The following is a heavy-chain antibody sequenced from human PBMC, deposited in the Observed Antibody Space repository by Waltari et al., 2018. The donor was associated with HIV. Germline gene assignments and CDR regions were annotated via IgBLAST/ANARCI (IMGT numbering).Heavy chain of an antibody. Sequence: QLQLQESGPGLVKPSETLSLTCTVSGGSIRSSSYYWGWIRQPPGKGLEWIGSIYYSGSTYYNPSLKSRVTISVDTSKNQFSLKLSSVTAADTAVYYCARDGNATNNWGQPRTFDYWGQGTLVTVSS. CDR3: ARDGNATNNWGQPRTFDY. V-gene: IGHV4-39*07. J-gene: IGHJ4*02. D-gene: IGHD1-1*01. CDR1: GGSIRSSSYY. CDR2: IYYSGST.